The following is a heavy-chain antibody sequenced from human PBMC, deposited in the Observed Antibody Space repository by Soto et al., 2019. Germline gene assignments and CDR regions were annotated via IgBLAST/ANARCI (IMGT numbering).Heavy chain of an antibody. CDR1: GFTFSSYA. CDR2: ISGGGLNT. J-gene: IGHJ6*02. V-gene: IGHV3-23*01. CDR3: AKSPDFYYYGMDV. Sequence: PGGSLRLSCAASGFTFSSYAMTWVRHAPGKGLEWVSSISGGGLNTYYSDSVKGRFTISRDNSKNTVSLQMNSLRADDPAVYYCAKSPDFYYYGMDVWGQGTTVTVSS.